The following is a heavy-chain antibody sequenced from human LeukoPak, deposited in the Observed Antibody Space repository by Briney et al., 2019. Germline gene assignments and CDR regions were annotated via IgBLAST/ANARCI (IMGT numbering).Heavy chain of an antibody. CDR1: GFTFTDYY. CDR2: ISSSGTTI. Sequence: GGSLRLSCAASGFTFTDYYMSWIRQAPGKGLEWVSYISSSGTTIYYADSVKGRFTVSRDNAKTSLYLQMSSLRTEDTAVYYCARENGDYGVPFDFWGQGTLVAVSS. CDR3: ARENGDYGVPFDF. V-gene: IGHV3-11*04. D-gene: IGHD4/OR15-4a*01. J-gene: IGHJ4*02.